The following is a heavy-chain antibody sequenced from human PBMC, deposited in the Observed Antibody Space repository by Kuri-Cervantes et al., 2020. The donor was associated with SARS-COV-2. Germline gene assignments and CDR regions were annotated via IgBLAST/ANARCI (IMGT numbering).Heavy chain of an antibody. V-gene: IGHV3-23*01. CDR2: ISGRGGST. CDR1: GFTFSSYA. J-gene: IGHJ4*02. D-gene: IGHD6-19*01. CDR3: AKVQVGAVAGTDEYYFDY. Sequence: GESLKISCASSGFTFSSYAMSWVRQAPGKGLEGVSAISGRGGSTYYADSVKDRFTISRDNSKNTLYLQMNCLRAEDTAVYYCAKVQVGAVAGTDEYYFDYWGQGTLVTVSS.